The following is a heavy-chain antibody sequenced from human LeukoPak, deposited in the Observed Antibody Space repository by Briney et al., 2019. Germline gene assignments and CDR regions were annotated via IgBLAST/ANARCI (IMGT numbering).Heavy chain of an antibody. J-gene: IGHJ3*02. CDR3: ARAAWDAFDI. Sequence: SETLSLTCTVSGGSISSYYWSWIRQPPRKGLEWIGYIYYSGSTNYNPSLKSRVTISIDTSKNQFSLKLSSVTAADTAVYYCARAAWDAFDIWGQGTMVAVSS. CDR1: GGSISSYY. V-gene: IGHV4-59*01. CDR2: IYYSGST.